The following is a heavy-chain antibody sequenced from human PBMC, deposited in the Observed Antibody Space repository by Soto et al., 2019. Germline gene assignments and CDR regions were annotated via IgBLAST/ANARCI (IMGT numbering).Heavy chain of an antibody. CDR2: LYSGGAT. CDR1: GFIVSSNY. D-gene: IGHD3-10*01. J-gene: IGHJ4*02. Sequence: GGSLRLSCAASGFIVSSNYMTWVRQAPGKGLEWVSLLYSGGATHYAASVKGRFTISSHSSQNTLFLQMNSLRTEDTATYYCLRGRYGSQIHWGQGTKVTVSS. CDR3: LRGRYGSQIH. V-gene: IGHV3-53*04.